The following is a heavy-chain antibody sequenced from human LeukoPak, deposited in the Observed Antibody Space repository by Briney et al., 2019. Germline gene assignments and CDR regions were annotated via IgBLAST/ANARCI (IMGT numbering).Heavy chain of an antibody. V-gene: IGHV1-46*01. Sequence: ASVKVSCKASGYTFTSYYMHWVRQAPGQGLEWMGIINPSGGSTSYAQKFQGRVTMTRDTSTSTVYMELSSLRSEDTAVYYCARSLYDSSGYYQAHFDYWGQGTLVTVSS. J-gene: IGHJ4*02. D-gene: IGHD3-22*01. CDR2: INPSGGST. CDR3: ARSLYDSSGYYQAHFDY. CDR1: GYTFTSYY.